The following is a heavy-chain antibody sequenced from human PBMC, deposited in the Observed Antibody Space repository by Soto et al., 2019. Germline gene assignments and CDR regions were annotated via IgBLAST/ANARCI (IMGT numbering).Heavy chain of an antibody. V-gene: IGHV5-10-1*01. J-gene: IGHJ4*02. CDR3: ARSYGSGSYPDY. D-gene: IGHD3-10*01. Sequence: GESLKFSCKGSGYSCTSYWISWVRQMPGKGLEWMGRIDPSDSYTNYSPSFQGHVTISADKSISTAYLQWSSLKASDTAMYYCARSYGSGSYPDYWGQGTLVTVSS. CDR1: GYSCTSYW. CDR2: IDPSDSYT.